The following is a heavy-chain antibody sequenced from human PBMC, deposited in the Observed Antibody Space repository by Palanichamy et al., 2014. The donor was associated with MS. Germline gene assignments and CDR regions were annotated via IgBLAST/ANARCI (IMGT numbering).Heavy chain of an antibody. V-gene: IGHV1-2*06. D-gene: IGHD2-21*02. CDR2: TNPDSGDT. CDR1: GYTFTGYY. CDR3: ARVVTVLKY. Sequence: QVQLVQSGAEVRKPGASVKVSCKTSGYTFTGYYIHWVRQAPGQGLEWMGRTNPDSGDTNYPQKFQGRVTLTRDTSNSTAYMELSRLTSDDTAVYFCARVVTVLKYWGQGTLVTVSS. J-gene: IGHJ4*02.